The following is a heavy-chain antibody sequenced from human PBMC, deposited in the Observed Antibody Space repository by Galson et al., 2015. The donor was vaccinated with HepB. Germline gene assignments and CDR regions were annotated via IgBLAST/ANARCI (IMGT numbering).Heavy chain of an antibody. CDR1: GFTFRNYD. Sequence: SLRLSCAASGFTFRNYDMSWVRQAPGKGLEWVSGISGSSSNIFYADSVKGRFTISRDNRKNILYLEMNSLRGDDTALYYCANGGFVDYYYMDVWGKGTTVTVS. CDR3: ANGGFVDYYYMDV. CDR2: ISGSSSNI. V-gene: IGHV3-23*01. J-gene: IGHJ6*03. D-gene: IGHD3-16*01.